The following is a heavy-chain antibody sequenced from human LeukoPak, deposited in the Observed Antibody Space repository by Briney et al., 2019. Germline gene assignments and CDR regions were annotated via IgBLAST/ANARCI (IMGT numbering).Heavy chain of an antibody. CDR1: GFTFSSYG. D-gene: IGHD1/OR15-1a*01. Sequence: GGSLRLSCAASGFTFSSYGMNWVRQAPGKGLEWVAVIWYDGSNKYYADSVKGRFTISRDNSKNTLYLQMNSLRAEDTAVYYCARDPGSQQGFDYWGQGTLVTVSS. V-gene: IGHV3-33*01. CDR2: IWYDGSNK. CDR3: ARDPGSQQGFDY. J-gene: IGHJ4*02.